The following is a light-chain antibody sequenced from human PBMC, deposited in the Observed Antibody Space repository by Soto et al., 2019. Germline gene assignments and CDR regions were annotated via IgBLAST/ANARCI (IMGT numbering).Light chain of an antibody. Sequence: DIQMTQSPSSLSAFVGDRVTITCRASQSISNYVNWYQQKPGKAPKLLIYAASTLQSGVPSRFSGSGSGTDFTLTISSLQPEDFATYYCQQSYTTPTFGPGTKVDIK. CDR2: AAS. J-gene: IGKJ3*01. CDR3: QQSYTTPT. CDR1: QSISNY. V-gene: IGKV1-39*01.